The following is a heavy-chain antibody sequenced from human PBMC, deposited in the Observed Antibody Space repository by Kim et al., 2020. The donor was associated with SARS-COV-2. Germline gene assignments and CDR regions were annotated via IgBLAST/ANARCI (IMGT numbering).Heavy chain of an antibody. CDR3: ARGGIVGATPFDAFDI. D-gene: IGHD1-26*01. V-gene: IGHV3-53*01. CDR2: IYSGGST. Sequence: GGSLRLSCAASGFTVSSNYMSWVRQAPGKGLEWVSVIYSGGSTYYADSVKGRFTISRDNSKNTLYLQMNSLRAEDTAVYYCARGGIVGATPFDAFDIWGQGTMVTVSS. J-gene: IGHJ3*02. CDR1: GFTVSSNY.